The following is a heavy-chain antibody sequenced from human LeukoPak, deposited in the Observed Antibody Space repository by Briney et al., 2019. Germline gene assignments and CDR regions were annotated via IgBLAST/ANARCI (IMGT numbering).Heavy chain of an antibody. CDR3: ARGPTMKMDV. CDR1: GFTFSSYA. D-gene: IGHD3-22*01. V-gene: IGHV3-23*01. J-gene: IGHJ6*04. Sequence: GGSLRLSCEASGFTFSSYAMSWVRQPPGKGLEWVSTIGPTGTTTYYADSVKGRFTISRDNTKNTLYLQINNQRAEDTAVYYCARGPTMKMDVWGKGTTVTVSS. CDR2: IGPTGTTT.